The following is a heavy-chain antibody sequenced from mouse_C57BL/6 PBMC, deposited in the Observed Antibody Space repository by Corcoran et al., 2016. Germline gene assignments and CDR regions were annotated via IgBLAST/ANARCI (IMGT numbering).Heavy chain of an antibody. V-gene: IGHV1-63*01. J-gene: IGHJ3*01. D-gene: IGHD4-1*02. CDR1: GYTFTNYW. Sequence: QVQLQQSGAELVRPGTSVKMSCKASGYTFTNYWIGWAKQRPGHGLEWIGDIYPGGGYTNYNEKFKDKATLTADKSYSTAYMQISSLTYEDSAIYDGARAGATGPFAYWGQGTLVTVSA. CDR2: IYPGGGYT. CDR3: ARAGATGPFAY.